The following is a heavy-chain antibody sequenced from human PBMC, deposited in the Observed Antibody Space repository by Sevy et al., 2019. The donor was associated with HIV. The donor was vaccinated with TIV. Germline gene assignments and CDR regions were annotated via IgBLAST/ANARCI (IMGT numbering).Heavy chain of an antibody. V-gene: IGHV1-46*01. D-gene: IGHD3-9*01. CDR2: INPRTGST. CDR3: ARDSDNYDILTGYYPCDY. Sequence: ASVKVSCKASGYTFTSDYMHWVRQAPGQGLEWMGIINPRTGSTSYAQKFQGRVTMTRDTSTSTVYMELCSLRSEDTAVYDCARDSDNYDILTGYYPCDYWGQGTLVTVSS. CDR1: GYTFTSDY. J-gene: IGHJ4*02.